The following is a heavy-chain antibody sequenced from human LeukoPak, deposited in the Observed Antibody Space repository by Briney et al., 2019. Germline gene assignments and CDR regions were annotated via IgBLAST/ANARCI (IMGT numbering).Heavy chain of an antibody. Sequence: GASVKVSCKASGYTFTGYYMHWVRQAPGHGLEWMGWINPNSGGTNYAQKLQGRVTMTTDTSTSTAYMELRSLRSDDTAVYYCARVLGATVGNCFDYWGQGTLVTVSS. V-gene: IGHV1-2*02. CDR2: INPNSGGT. CDR3: ARVLGATVGNCFDY. J-gene: IGHJ4*02. D-gene: IGHD4-23*01. CDR1: GYTFTGYY.